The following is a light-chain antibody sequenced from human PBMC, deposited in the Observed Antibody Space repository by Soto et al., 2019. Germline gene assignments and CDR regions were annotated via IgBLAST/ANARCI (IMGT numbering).Light chain of an antibody. CDR2: AAS. CDR3: QQYDSSSWT. CDR1: QSVSSSH. J-gene: IGKJ1*01. Sequence: SVLTQSPGTVSLSPGERATLSCRASQSVSSSHLAWYQQKPGQAPRLLISAASSRATGIPDRFSGSGSGTDFTLTISRLEPEDSAVYYCQQYDSSSWTFGQGTKVEIK. V-gene: IGKV3-20*01.